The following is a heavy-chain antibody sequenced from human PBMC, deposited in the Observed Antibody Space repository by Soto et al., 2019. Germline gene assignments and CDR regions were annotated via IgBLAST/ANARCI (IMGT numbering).Heavy chain of an antibody. D-gene: IGHD3-22*01. Sequence: GESLKISCKGSGYSFAGYWITWVRQKPGKGLEWMGRIDPSDSQTYYSPSFRGHVTISVTKTITTVFLQWSSLRASDTAMYYCARQIYDSDTGPNFQYYFDSWGQGTPVTVSS. CDR1: GYSFAGYW. CDR2: IDPSDSQT. V-gene: IGHV5-10-1*01. CDR3: ARQIYDSDTGPNFQYYFDS. J-gene: IGHJ4*02.